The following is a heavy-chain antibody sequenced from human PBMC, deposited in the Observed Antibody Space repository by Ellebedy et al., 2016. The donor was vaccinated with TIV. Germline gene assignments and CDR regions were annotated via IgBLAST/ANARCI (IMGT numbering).Heavy chain of an antibody. CDR1: GGSISSSTYY. CDR3: ARPLFLGDYPNWFDP. CDR2: IYYSGST. D-gene: IGHD4-17*01. V-gene: IGHV4-39*01. Sequence: MPSETLSLTCTVSGGSISSSTYYWGWIRQPPGKGLEWIGSIYYSGSTYYSPSLKSRVTISVDTSKNQFSLKLSSVTAADTAVYYCARPLFLGDYPNWFDPWGPGTTVTVSS. J-gene: IGHJ5*02.